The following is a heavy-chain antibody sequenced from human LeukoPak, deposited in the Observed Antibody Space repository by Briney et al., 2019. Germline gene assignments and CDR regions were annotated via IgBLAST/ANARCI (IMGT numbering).Heavy chain of an antibody. D-gene: IGHD2-15*01. Sequence: ASVKVSCKDSGYTFTSYDINWVRQATGQGLEWMGWMNPNSGNTGYAQKFQGRVTMTRNSSITTAYMELSSLRSEDTAVYYCARRHGRCSDGSCYYPDYWGQGTLVTVSS. CDR2: MNPNSGNT. V-gene: IGHV1-8*01. J-gene: IGHJ4*02. CDR3: ARRHGRCSDGSCYYPDY. CDR1: GYTFTSYD.